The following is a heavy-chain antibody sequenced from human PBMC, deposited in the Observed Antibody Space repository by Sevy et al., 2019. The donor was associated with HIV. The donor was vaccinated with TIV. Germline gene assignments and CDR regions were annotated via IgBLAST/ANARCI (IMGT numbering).Heavy chain of an antibody. D-gene: IGHD3-10*01. CDR2: ISGSGGSK. CDR3: ATRPVLLWFGELLDTYHDY. J-gene: IGHJ4*02. CDR1: GFTFSSYA. Sequence: GGSLRLSCAASGFTFSSYAMSWVRQAPGKGLEWVSAISGSGGSKYYADPVKGGITIARNNSKNTLYLQMNSLRAEDTAVDYCATRPVLLWFGELLDTYHDYWGQGTLVTVSS. V-gene: IGHV3-23*01.